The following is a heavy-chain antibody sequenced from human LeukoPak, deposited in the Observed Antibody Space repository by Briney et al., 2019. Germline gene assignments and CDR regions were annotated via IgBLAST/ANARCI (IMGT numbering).Heavy chain of an antibody. Sequence: GGSLRLSCAASGFTVSSNYMSWVRQAPGKGLEWVSVIYSGGSTYYADSVKGRFTISRDNSKNTLYLQMNSLRAEDTAVYYCARENRWLQFPDYWGQGTLVTVSS. J-gene: IGHJ4*02. D-gene: IGHD5-24*01. CDR3: ARENRWLQFPDY. CDR1: GFTVSSNY. CDR2: IYSGGST. V-gene: IGHV3-66*01.